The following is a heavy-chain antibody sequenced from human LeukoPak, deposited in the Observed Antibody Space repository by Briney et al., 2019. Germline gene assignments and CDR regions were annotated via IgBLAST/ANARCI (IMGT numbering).Heavy chain of an antibody. D-gene: IGHD2-15*01. CDR2: INGDGSTT. CDR1: GLTFSSDW. V-gene: IGHV3-74*01. CDR3: TRGAAPQAY. J-gene: IGHJ4*02. Sequence: GGSLRLSCAASGLTFSSDWMHWVRQVPGKGLVWVSRINGDGSTTAYADSVKGRFTISRDNAKNTLYLQMNSLRAEDTAVYYCTRGAAPQAYWGQGTLVTVSS.